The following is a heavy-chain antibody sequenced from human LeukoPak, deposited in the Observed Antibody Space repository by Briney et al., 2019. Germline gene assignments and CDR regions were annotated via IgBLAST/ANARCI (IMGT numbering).Heavy chain of an antibody. CDR1: GFTFSSYS. J-gene: IGHJ4*02. Sequence: GGSLRLSCAASGFTFSSYSMNWVRQAPGKGLEWVSYISSSSSTIYYVDSVKGRFTISRDNAKNSLYLQMNSLRAEDTAVYFCARGGAARSFDYWGQGILVTVSS. D-gene: IGHD6-6*01. V-gene: IGHV3-48*01. CDR3: ARGGAARSFDY. CDR2: ISSSSSTI.